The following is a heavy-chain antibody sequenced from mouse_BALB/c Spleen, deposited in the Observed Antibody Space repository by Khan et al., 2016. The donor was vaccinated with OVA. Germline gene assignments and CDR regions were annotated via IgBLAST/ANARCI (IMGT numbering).Heavy chain of an antibody. Sequence: VQLQESGPGLVKPSQSLSITCSVSGYSITSGYYRYWIRQPRGKLLEWMGIITYDGSNNYNPSLKNRTTITDDTSYNQFFLKLNSVTTEDAATYYYARDCYCYCYFDYWGQGTTLTVSS. CDR2: ITYDGSN. CDR1: GYSITSGYY. D-gene: IGHD2-12*01. CDR3: ARDCYCYCYFDY. J-gene: IGHJ2*01. V-gene: IGHV3-6*02.